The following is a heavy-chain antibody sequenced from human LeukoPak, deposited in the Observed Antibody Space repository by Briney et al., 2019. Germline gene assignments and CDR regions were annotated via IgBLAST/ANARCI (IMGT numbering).Heavy chain of an antibody. CDR2: MNPNSGNT. Sequence: ASVKVSCTASGYTFTSYDINWVRQATGQGLEWMGWMNPNSGNTGYAQKFQGRVTMTRDTSISTAYMELSRLRSDDTAVYYCARGYYDSSGPTPYYYYYMDVWGKGTTVTVSS. J-gene: IGHJ6*03. V-gene: IGHV1-8*02. CDR1: GYTFTSYD. CDR3: ARGYYDSSGPTPYYYYYMDV. D-gene: IGHD3-22*01.